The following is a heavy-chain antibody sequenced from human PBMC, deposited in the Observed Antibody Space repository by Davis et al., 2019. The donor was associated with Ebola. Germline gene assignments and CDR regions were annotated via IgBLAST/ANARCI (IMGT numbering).Heavy chain of an antibody. J-gene: IGHJ4*02. CDR1: GYSFTSYW. CDR3: AREPIKVIAARREYEGGLGY. D-gene: IGHD6-6*01. Sequence: GESLKISCKGSGYSFTSYWIGWVRQLPGNGLEWMGIIYPGDSDTRYSPSFQGQVTISADKSISTAYLQWSSLTASDTAMYYCAREPIKVIAARREYEGGLGYWGQGTLVTVSS. CDR2: IYPGDSDT. V-gene: IGHV5-51*01.